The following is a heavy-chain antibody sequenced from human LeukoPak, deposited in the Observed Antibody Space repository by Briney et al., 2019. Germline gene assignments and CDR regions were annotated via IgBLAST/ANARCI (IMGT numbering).Heavy chain of an antibody. Sequence: KPSETLSLTCTVSGYSISSGYYWSWIRQPPGKGLEWIGYVYVSGYTHYNPSLKSRVTISIDTSKNHFSLNLTSVTAADTAVYYCARDLNGGSHFDYWGHGTLVTVSA. J-gene: IGHJ4*01. CDR3: ARDLNGGSHFDY. CDR1: GYSISSGYY. V-gene: IGHV4-38-2*02. CDR2: VYVSGYT. D-gene: IGHD4-23*01.